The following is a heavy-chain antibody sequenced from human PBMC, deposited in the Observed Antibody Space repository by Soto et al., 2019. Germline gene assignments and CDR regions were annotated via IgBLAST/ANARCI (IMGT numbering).Heavy chain of an antibody. D-gene: IGHD1-1*01. Sequence: DVQLVESGGGLIQPGESLRLSCSASGLTISGKKYVAWVRQAPGKGLEWVSALYDVDGSFYADSVKGRFTTSSDSSKTTVYLQMNDLRPYDTAVYYCATWHEREHAYDVWGQGTTVTVSS. V-gene: IGHV3-53*01. CDR3: ATWHEREHAYDV. J-gene: IGHJ3*01. CDR2: LYDVDGS. CDR1: GLTISGKKY.